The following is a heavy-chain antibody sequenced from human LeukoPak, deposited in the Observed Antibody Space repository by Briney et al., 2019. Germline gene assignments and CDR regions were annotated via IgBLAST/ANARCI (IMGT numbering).Heavy chain of an antibody. CDR1: GFIFGSYA. V-gene: IGHV3-7*01. CDR3: ASDREYKYGSGRFDY. J-gene: IGHJ4*02. Sequence: GGSLRLSCAASGFIFGSYAMHWVRQAPGKGLEWVANIKQDGSEKYYVDSVKGRYTISRDNAKNSLYLQMNSLRAEDTAVYFCASDREYKYGSGRFDYWGQGTLVTVSS. D-gene: IGHD3-10*01. CDR2: IKQDGSEK.